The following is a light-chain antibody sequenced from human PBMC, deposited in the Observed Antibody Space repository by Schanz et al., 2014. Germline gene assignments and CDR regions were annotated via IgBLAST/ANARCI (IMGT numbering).Light chain of an antibody. J-gene: IGKJ2*01. Sequence: DIQMTQSPSSLSASVGDRVTITCQASQDINKHLNWHQQKPGKAPELLIYDASNLETGVPSRFSGSGSGTHFTFTISSLQPEDVATYYCQHYDNLPPYTFGQGTKLEMK. CDR1: QDINKH. V-gene: IGKV1-33*01. CDR2: DAS. CDR3: QHYDNLPPYT.